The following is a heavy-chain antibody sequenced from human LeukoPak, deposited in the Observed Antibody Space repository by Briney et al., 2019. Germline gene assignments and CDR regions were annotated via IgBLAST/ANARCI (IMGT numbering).Heavy chain of an antibody. V-gene: IGHV3-33*01. J-gene: IGHJ5*02. CDR1: GFTFSSYG. Sequence: PGGSLRLSCAASGFTFSSYGMHWVRQAPGKGLEWVAVIWYDGSNKYYADSVKGRFTISRDNSKNTLYLQMNSLRAEDTAVYYCARQYSSSWYVAITGWFDPWGQGTLVTVSS. CDR3: ARQYSSSWYVAITGWFDP. CDR2: IWYDGSNK. D-gene: IGHD6-13*01.